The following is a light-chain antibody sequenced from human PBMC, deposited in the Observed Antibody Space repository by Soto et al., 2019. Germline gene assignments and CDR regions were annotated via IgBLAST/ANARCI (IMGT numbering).Light chain of an antibody. Sequence: DLQMTQSPSSLSASVGDRVTITCRTSQSIGNYLNWYQQKPGKAPKLLICAASSLQRGVPSRFSGCGSGTDFTLTITSLQPEDFAIYYCQQSYTTPFTFGPGTKVHVK. CDR2: AAS. CDR1: QSIGNY. V-gene: IGKV1-39*01. CDR3: QQSYTTPFT. J-gene: IGKJ3*01.